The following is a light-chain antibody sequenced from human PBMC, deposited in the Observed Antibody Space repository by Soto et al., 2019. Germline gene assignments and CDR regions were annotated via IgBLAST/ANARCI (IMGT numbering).Light chain of an antibody. CDR3: HHYET. V-gene: IGKV3-20*01. J-gene: IGKJ1*01. CDR2: GAS. Sequence: EIVMTQSPATLCWSAGERGPLSCRASQSVSRSYLGWYQQKPGQAPRLLMYGASIRAAGVPDRFSGSGSGTEFTLTISRLEPEDFTVYYCHHYETFGQGTKVDI. CDR1: QSVSRSY.